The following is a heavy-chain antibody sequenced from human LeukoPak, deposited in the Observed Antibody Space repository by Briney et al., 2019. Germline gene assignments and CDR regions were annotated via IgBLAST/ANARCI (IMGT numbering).Heavy chain of an antibody. CDR3: ATGLGYRVRVTDPDAFDI. CDR2: IIPIFGTA. CDR1: GGTFSSYA. Sequence: SVKVSCKASGGTFSSYAISWVRQAPGQGLEWMGGIIPIFGTANYAQKFQGRVTMTEDTSTDTAYMELSSLRSEDTAVYYCATGLGYRVRVTDPDAFDIWGQGTMVTVSS. V-gene: IGHV1-69*06. J-gene: IGHJ3*02. D-gene: IGHD5-24*01.